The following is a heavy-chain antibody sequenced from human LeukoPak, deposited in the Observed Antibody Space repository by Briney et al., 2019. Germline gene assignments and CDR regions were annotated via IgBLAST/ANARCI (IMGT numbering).Heavy chain of an antibody. V-gene: IGHV4-61*01. D-gene: IGHD6-13*01. CDR3: ARAYEQQPWPFDY. CDR1: GGSVSSGSYY. Sequence: PSETLSLTCTVSGGSVSSGSYYWSWIRQPPGKGLEWIGYIYYSGSTNYNPSLKSRVTISVDTSKNQFSLKLSSVTAADTAVYYCARAYEQQPWPFDYWGQGTLVTVSS. J-gene: IGHJ4*02. CDR2: IYYSGST.